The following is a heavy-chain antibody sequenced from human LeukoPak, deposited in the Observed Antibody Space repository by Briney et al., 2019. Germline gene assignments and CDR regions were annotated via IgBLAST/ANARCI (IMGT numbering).Heavy chain of an antibody. Sequence: ASVKVSCKASGGTFSSHTINWVRQAPGQGLEWMGWISAYNGNTNYAQKLQGRVTMTTDTSTSTAYMELRSLRSDDTAVYYCASGYSSGWSRSLFDYWGQGTLVTVSS. CDR1: GGTFSSHT. CDR3: ASGYSSGWSRSLFDY. J-gene: IGHJ4*01. V-gene: IGHV1-18*04. D-gene: IGHD6-19*01. CDR2: ISAYNGNT.